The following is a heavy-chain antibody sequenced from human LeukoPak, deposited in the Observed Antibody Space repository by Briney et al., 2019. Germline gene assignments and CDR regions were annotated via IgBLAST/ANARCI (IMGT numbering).Heavy chain of an antibody. Sequence: GGSLRLSCAASGFTFSSYGMHWVRQAPGKGLGWVAVIWYDGSNKYYADSVKGRFTISRDNSKNTLYLQMNSLRAEGTAVYYCATSSGWSHDAFDIWGQGTMVTVSS. CDR1: GFTFSSYG. D-gene: IGHD6-19*01. V-gene: IGHV3-33*01. J-gene: IGHJ3*02. CDR2: IWYDGSNK. CDR3: ATSSGWSHDAFDI.